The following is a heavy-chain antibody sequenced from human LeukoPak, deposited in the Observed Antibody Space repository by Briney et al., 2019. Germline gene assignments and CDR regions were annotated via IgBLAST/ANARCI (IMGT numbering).Heavy chain of an antibody. D-gene: IGHD6-13*01. V-gene: IGHV4-4*07. Sequence: SETLFLTCTVSGASIDNNYWSWARQSAGGRLEWIGRIYTSGATNYNPSLKSRVTISVDTSKNQFSLKLNSLTAADTAVYYCTVGAASGSLAYWGPGTLVSVSS. J-gene: IGHJ4*02. CDR1: GASIDNNY. CDR2: IYTSGAT. CDR3: TVGAASGSLAY.